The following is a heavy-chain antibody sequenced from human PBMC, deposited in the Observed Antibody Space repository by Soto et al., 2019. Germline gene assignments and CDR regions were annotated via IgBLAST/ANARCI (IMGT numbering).Heavy chain of an antibody. CDR1: GFTFSSYG. Sequence: EVQLVESGGGLAQPGGSLRLSCAASGFTFSSYGMNWVRQAPGKGLEWRSYISTGSASIYYADSVKGRFTISRDNAKNSLFLQMNSLRDGDTAVYYCARDSASYSSSSGSYWYLDLWGRGTLVAVSS. V-gene: IGHV3-48*02. J-gene: IGHJ2*01. CDR3: ARDSASYSSSSGSYWYLDL. D-gene: IGHD6-6*01. CDR2: ISTGSASI.